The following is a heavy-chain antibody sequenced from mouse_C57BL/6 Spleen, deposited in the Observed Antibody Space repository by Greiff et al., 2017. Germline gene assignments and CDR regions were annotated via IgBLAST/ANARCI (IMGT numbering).Heavy chain of an antibody. CDR3: ARCGDYDGYVDY. J-gene: IGHJ2*01. CDR2: IYPGRGST. Sequence: QVQLQQPGAALVKPGASVKMSCTASGYTFTSYWITWVKQRPGQGLEWIGDIYPGRGSTNYNEKFKSKATLTVDTSSSTAYMQLSSLTSEDSAVSYCARCGDYDGYVDYWGQGTTLTVSA. CDR1: GYTFTSYW. V-gene: IGHV1-55*01. D-gene: IGHD2-4*01.